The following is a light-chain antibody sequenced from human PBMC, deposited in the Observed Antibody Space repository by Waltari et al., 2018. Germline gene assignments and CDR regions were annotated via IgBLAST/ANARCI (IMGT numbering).Light chain of an antibody. Sequence: IPVTQSPSSLSASVGDRVSITCRASQNIGNNLNWYQQRPGRAPKLLIYDVASLNSWVPSRVRGSSSGTEFTLTISSLQPEDFATYYCQQSFTIPVAFGGGTKVDI. J-gene: IGKJ4*01. CDR2: DVA. CDR1: QNIGNN. CDR3: QQSFTIPVA. V-gene: IGKV1-39*01.